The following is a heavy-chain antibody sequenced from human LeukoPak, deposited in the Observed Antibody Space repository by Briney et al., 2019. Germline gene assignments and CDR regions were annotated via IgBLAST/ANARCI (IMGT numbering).Heavy chain of an antibody. V-gene: IGHV4-30-2*01. D-gene: IGHD1-26*01. CDR2: IYSSGST. Sequence: SQTLSLTCTVSGGSISSGGYYWSWIRQPPGKGLEWIGYIYSSGSTYYNPSLKSRVTISVDTSKNQFSLKLSSVTAADTAVYYCARGVLGATPFYWGQGTLVTVSS. CDR3: ARGVLGATPFY. J-gene: IGHJ4*02. CDR1: GGSISSGGYY.